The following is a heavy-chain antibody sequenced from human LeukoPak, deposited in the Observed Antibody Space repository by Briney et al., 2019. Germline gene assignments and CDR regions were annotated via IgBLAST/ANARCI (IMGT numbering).Heavy chain of an antibody. CDR3: TRHGGRDYYDSTEDAFDI. D-gene: IGHD3-22*01. CDR1: GFTFSGSA. J-gene: IGHJ3*02. V-gene: IGHV3-73*01. Sequence: GGSLRLSRAAPGFTFSGSAMHWVRQAAGKGLEWVGRIRSKPHSYATAYAASVKGRFTISRDDSKNMAYLQMNSLKTEDTAVYYCTRHGGRDYYDSTEDAFDIWGQGTMVTVSS. CDR2: IRSKPHSYAT.